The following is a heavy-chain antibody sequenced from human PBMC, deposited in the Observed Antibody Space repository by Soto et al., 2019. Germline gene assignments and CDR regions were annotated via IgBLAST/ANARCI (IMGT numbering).Heavy chain of an antibody. CDR1: GFAFGNYW. Sequence: GGSLRLSCAASGFAFGNYWMSWVRQAPGKGLEWLATIKRDASEKKYVDSVKGRFTMSRDNAKNSLYLQMDSLRAEDTAVYYCARDPGYGSGSSVNQYLDYWGHGSLVAVSS. CDR3: ARDPGYGSGSSVNQYLDY. V-gene: IGHV3-7*01. D-gene: IGHD3-10*01. J-gene: IGHJ4*01. CDR2: IKRDASEK.